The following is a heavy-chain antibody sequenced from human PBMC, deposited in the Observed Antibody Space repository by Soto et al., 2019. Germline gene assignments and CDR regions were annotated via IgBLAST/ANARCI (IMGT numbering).Heavy chain of an antibody. CDR3: ARGSSQLVDYYCGMDV. D-gene: IGHD6-13*01. Sequence: QVQLVQSGAEVKKPGASVKVSCKASGYTFTSYGISWVRQAAGQGLEWMGWISAYNGNTNYAQNLQGRVTMTTDTYTSTAYRELRSLRSDDTAVYYCARGSSQLVDYYCGMDVWGQGTTVTVSS. J-gene: IGHJ6*02. CDR1: GYTFTSYG. CDR2: ISAYNGNT. V-gene: IGHV1-18*01.